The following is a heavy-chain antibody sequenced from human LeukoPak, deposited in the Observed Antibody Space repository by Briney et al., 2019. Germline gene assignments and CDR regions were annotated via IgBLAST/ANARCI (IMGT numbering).Heavy chain of an antibody. CDR1: GFTFSTYA. Sequence: PGGSLRLSCAASGFTFSTYAMSWVRQAPGKGLEWVSSISDSGGSTYYADSVKGRFIISRDNSKNTLYMQMHSLRAEDTAVYYCAKGGGWSPAVLFDYWGQGTLVTVSS. CDR2: ISDSGGST. V-gene: IGHV3-23*01. J-gene: IGHJ4*02. D-gene: IGHD6-19*01. CDR3: AKGGGWSPAVLFDY.